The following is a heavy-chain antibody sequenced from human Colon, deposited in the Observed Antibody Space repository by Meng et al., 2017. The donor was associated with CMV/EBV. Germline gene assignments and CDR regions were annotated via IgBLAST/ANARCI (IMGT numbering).Heavy chain of an antibody. D-gene: IGHD5-12*01. CDR2: ISYDGSNK. V-gene: IGHV3-30-3*01. CDR1: GFTFSSYA. CDR3: ARDPRRHNSGYLGSAQYFDY. J-gene: IGHJ4*02. Sequence: GESLKISCAASGFTFSSYAMHGVRQAPGTGLEWVAVISYDGSNKYYADSVKGRFTISRDNAKNSPYLQMNSLRAEDTAVYYCARDPRRHNSGYLGSAQYFDYWGQGTLVTVSS.